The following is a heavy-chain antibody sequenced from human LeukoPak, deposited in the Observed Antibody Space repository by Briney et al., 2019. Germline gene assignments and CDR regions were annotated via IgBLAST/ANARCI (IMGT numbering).Heavy chain of an antibody. CDR2: ISGSGGST. D-gene: IGHD3-10*01. Sequence: GGSLRLSCVAPGFTFSSYSMNWVRHAPGKGLELVSAISGSGGSTYYADSVKGRFTISRDNSKNTLYLQMNSLRAEDTAVYYCAKVGHIWFGELVDDYWGQGTLVTVSS. J-gene: IGHJ4*02. CDR3: AKVGHIWFGELVDDY. CDR1: GFTFSSYS. V-gene: IGHV3-23*01.